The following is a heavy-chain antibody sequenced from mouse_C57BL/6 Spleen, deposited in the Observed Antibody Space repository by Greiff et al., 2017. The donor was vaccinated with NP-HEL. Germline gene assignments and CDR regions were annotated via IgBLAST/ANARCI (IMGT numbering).Heavy chain of an antibody. V-gene: IGHV1-26*01. CDR2: INPNNGGT. CDR3: ARSWGGSYFDY. Sequence: EVQLQQSGPELVKPGASVKISCKASGYTFTDYYMNWVKQSHGKSLEWIGDINPNNGGTSYNQKFKGKATLTVDKSSSTAYMELRSLTSEDSAVYYCARSWGGSYFDYWGQGTTLTVSS. CDR1: GYTFTDYY. D-gene: IGHD4-1*01. J-gene: IGHJ2*01.